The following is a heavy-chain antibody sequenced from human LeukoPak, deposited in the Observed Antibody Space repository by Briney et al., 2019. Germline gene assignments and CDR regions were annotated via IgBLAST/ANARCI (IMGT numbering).Heavy chain of an antibody. CDR1: GGSISSGSYY. CDR3: ARLTEYCTNGVCYAAYFDY. J-gene: IGHJ4*02. V-gene: IGHV4-61*02. D-gene: IGHD2-8*01. CDR2: IYTSGST. Sequence: PSQTLSLTCTVSGGSISSGSYYWSWIRQPAGKGLEWIGRIYTSGSTHYNPSLKSRVTISVDTSKNQFSLMLSSVTAADTAVYYCARLTEYCTNGVCYAAYFDYWGQGTLVTVSS.